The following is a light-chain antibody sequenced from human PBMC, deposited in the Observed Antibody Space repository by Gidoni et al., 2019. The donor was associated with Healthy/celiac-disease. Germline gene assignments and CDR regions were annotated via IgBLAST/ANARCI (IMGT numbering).Light chain of an antibody. Sequence: DIVLTQSPATLSLSPGERATLSCGASQSVSSYLAWYQQKPGQAPRLLIYDASNRATGIPARFSGSGSGTDFTLTISSLEPEDFAVYYCQQRSNWLTFGGXTKVEIK. CDR1: QSVSSY. CDR3: QQRSNWLT. J-gene: IGKJ4*01. V-gene: IGKV3-11*01. CDR2: DAS.